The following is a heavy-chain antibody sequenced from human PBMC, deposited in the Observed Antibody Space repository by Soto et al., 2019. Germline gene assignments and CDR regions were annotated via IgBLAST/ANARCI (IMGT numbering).Heavy chain of an antibody. CDR1: GGTFSSYT. J-gene: IGHJ4*02. CDR2: IIPILGIA. D-gene: IGHD4-17*01. Sequence: QVQLVQSGAEVKKPGSSVKVSCKASGGTFSSYTISWVRQAPGQGLEWMGRIIPILGIANYAQKFQGRVTITADKSTSTAYMELSSLRSEDTAVYYCARGTVTTSSPDYWGKGTLVTVSS. V-gene: IGHV1-69*02. CDR3: ARGTVTTSSPDY.